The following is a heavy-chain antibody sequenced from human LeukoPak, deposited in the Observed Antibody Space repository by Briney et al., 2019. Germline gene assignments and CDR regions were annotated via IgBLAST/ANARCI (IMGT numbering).Heavy chain of an antibody. CDR2: IYTSGST. V-gene: IGHV4-4*07. D-gene: IGHD2-2*01. Sequence: TSSETPSLNCTVSGGSISSYYWSWIRQPAGKGLEWIGRIYTSGSTNYNPSLKSRVTMSVDTSKNQFSLKLSSVTAADTAVYYCARDHKGYCSSTSCSYYYYYYMDVWGKGTTVTVSS. CDR3: ARDHKGYCSSTSCSYYYYYYMDV. J-gene: IGHJ6*03. CDR1: GGSISSYY.